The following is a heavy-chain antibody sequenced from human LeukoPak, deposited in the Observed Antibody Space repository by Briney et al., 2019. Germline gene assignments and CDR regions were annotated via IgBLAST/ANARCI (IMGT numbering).Heavy chain of an antibody. V-gene: IGHV4-34*01. CDR2: INHSGST. CDR1: GGSFSGYY. Sequence: SETLSLTCAVYGGSFSGYYWSWIRQPPGKGLEWIGEINHSGSTNYNPSLKSRVTISVDTSKNQFSLKLSSVTAADTAAYYCARGPRAGYSSSRFDYWAREPWSPSPQ. D-gene: IGHD6-13*01. J-gene: IGHJ4*02. CDR3: ARGPRAGYSSSRFDY.